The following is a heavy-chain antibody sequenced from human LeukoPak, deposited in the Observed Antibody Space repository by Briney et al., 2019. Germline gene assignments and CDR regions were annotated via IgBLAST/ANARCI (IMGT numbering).Heavy chain of an antibody. Sequence: SETLSLTCTVSGGSISSYYWSWIRQPPGKGLEWIGYIYYSGITNYNPSLKSRVTISLDTSKNQFSLKLSSVTAADTAVYYCARDLYYYDSSNFGGYNWFDPWGQGTLVTVSS. V-gene: IGHV4-59*01. CDR1: GGSISSYY. J-gene: IGHJ5*02. D-gene: IGHD3-22*01. CDR3: ARDLYYYDSSNFGGYNWFDP. CDR2: IYYSGIT.